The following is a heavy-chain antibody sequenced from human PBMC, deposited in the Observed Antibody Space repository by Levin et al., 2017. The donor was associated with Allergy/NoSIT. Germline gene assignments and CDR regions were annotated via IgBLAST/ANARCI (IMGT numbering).Heavy chain of an antibody. V-gene: IGHV3-23*01. CDR2: IGGSGVGA. Sequence: QSGGSLRLSCAASGFTFSIYAMNWVRQVPGKGLEWVSRIGGSGVGAYYKDSVKGRFTISRDNSKNTLFLQMNSLRAEDTAVYYCARYCSGASCYGGMDVWGQGTTVTVSS. CDR3: ARYCSGASCYGGMDV. D-gene: IGHD2-15*01. CDR1: GFTFSIYA. J-gene: IGHJ6*02.